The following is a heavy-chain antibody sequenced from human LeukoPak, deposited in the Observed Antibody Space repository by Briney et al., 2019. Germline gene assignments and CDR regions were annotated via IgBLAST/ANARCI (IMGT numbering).Heavy chain of an antibody. J-gene: IGHJ4*02. V-gene: IGHV4-59*01. CDR1: GGSISSYY. CDR3: ASKVDPRGPFDY. Sequence: SETLSLTCTVSGGSISSYYWSWIRQPPGKGLEWIGYIYYSGSTNYNPSLKSRVTISVDTSKNQFSLKLSSVTAADTAVYYCASKVDPRGPFDYWGQGTLVTVSS. D-gene: IGHD5-12*01. CDR2: IYYSGST.